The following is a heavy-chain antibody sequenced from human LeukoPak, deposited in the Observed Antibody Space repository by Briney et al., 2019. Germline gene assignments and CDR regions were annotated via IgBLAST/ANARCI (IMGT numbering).Heavy chain of an antibody. J-gene: IGHJ4*02. CDR1: GGSISSSSYY. CDR3: ARLYSSSSAYLYYFDY. Sequence: PSETLSLTCTVSGGSISSSSYYWGWIRQPPGKGLGWIGSIYYSGSTYYNPSLKSRVTISVDTSKNQFSLKLSSVTAADTAVYYCARLYSSSSAYLYYFDYWGQGTLVTVSS. D-gene: IGHD6-6*01. CDR2: IYYSGST. V-gene: IGHV4-39*01.